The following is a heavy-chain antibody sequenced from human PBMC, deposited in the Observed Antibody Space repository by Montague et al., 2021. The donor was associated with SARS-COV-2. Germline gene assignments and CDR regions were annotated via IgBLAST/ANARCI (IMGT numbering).Heavy chain of an antibody. CDR1: GGSVSSGSYY. Sequence: SETLSLTCTVSGGSVSSGSYYWSWIRQPPGKGLEWTGYMYDSGITHYSXXITHYNPSLRSRVSISVDRSVNQFSLSLSSVTAADTAVYYCAGRDGYKQTLVYGGKGNRATVSS. CDR2: MYDSGITHYSXXIT. CDR3: AGRDGYKQTLVY. J-gene: IGHJ4*02. D-gene: IGHD5-24*01. V-gene: IGHV4-61*01.